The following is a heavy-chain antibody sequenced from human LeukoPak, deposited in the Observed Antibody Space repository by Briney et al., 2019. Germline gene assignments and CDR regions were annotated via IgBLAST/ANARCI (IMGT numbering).Heavy chain of an antibody. V-gene: IGHV3-7*01. Sequence: GSLRLSCAASGFTFSTYWMTWVRQAPGKGLEWVANIKQDGSEKYYVDSVKGRFTISRDNAKNSLGLQMDSLRVEDTAVYYCARGGGYRWLQFPFEYWGQGTLVTVSS. CDR1: GFTFSTYW. J-gene: IGHJ4*02. D-gene: IGHD5-24*01. CDR3: ARGGGYRWLQFPFEY. CDR2: IKQDGSEK.